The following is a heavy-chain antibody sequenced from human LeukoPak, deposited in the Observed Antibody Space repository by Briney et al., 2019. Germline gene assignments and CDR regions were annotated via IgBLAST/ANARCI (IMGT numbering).Heavy chain of an antibody. V-gene: IGHV3-23*01. D-gene: IGHD3-3*01. CDR2: ISGSGGST. Sequence: GGSLRLSCAASGFTFSSYVMSWVRQAPGKGLEWVSAISGSGGSTYYADSVKGRFTISRDNSKNTLYLQMNSLRAEDTAVYYCAKGFLEWLRFDPWGQGTLVTVSS. J-gene: IGHJ5*02. CDR3: AKGFLEWLRFDP. CDR1: GFTFSSYV.